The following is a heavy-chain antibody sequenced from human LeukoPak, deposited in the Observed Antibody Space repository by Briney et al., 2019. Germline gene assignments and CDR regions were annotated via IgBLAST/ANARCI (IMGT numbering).Heavy chain of an antibody. CDR1: GYTFTSYG. Sequence: ASVKVSCKASGYTFTSYGIGWVRQAPGQGLEWMGWISAYNGNTNYAQKLQDRVTMTTDTSTSTAYMELRSLRSDDTAVYYCARHPGVEYYYDSSGFYYWGQGTLVTVSS. CDR2: ISAYNGNT. J-gene: IGHJ4*02. D-gene: IGHD3-22*01. CDR3: ARHPGVEYYYDSSGFYY. V-gene: IGHV1-18*01.